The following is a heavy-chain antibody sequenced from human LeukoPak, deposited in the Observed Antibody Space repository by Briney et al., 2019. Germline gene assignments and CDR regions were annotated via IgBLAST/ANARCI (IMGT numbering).Heavy chain of an antibody. J-gene: IGHJ5*02. CDR1: GYTFTSYG. V-gene: IGHV1-18*01. CDR3: ARDTAVAPRSNWFDP. D-gene: IGHD6-19*01. Sequence: GASVKVSCKASGYTFTSYGISWVRQAPGQGLEWMGWISAYNGNTKYAQSLQDRLTMTTDTSTSTAYMELRSLTSDDTAVYYCARDTAVAPRSNWFDPWGQGTLVTVSS. CDR2: ISAYNGNT.